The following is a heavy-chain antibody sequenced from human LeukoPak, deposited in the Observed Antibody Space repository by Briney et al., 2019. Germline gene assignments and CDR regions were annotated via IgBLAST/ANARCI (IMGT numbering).Heavy chain of an antibody. J-gene: IGHJ4*02. D-gene: IGHD3-10*01. CDR1: GFTFSSYA. Sequence: GGSLRLSCAASGFTFSSYAMSWVRQAPGKGLEWVSAITCSGGSKYYADSVKGRFTISRDNSKNTLYLQMNSLRTEDTAVYYCAKELHPSRFIVRGVILRGFDYWGQGTLVTVPS. V-gene: IGHV3-23*01. CDR2: ITCSGGSK. CDR3: AKELHPSRFIVRGVILRGFDY.